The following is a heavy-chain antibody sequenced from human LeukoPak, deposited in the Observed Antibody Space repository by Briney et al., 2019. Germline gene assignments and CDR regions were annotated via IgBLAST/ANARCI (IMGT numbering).Heavy chain of an antibody. V-gene: IGHV4-4*07. Sequence: KPSETLSLTCTVSGGSISGYYWTWIRQPAGKGLEWIGRMSISGSTNYNPSLKSRVTLSADTSKNQFSLRLTSVTAADTAVYYCAREYGSGRSFDYWGQGTLVTVSS. J-gene: IGHJ4*02. CDR3: AREYGSGRSFDY. CDR1: GGSISGYY. D-gene: IGHD3-10*01. CDR2: MSISGST.